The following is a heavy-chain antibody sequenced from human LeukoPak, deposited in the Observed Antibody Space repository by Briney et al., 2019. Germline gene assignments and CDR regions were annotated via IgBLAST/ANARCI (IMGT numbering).Heavy chain of an antibody. CDR2: ISSSSSTI. J-gene: IGHJ4*02. CDR3: AREVGYYYDRSGSLTQGFDY. CDR1: GFTFSSYS. V-gene: IGHV3-48*01. D-gene: IGHD3-22*01. Sequence: PGGSLRLSCAASGFTFSSYSMNWVRQAPGKGLEWVSYISSSSSTIYYADSVKGRFTISRDNAKNSLYLQMNSLRAEDTAVYYCAREVGYYYDRSGSLTQGFDYWGQGTLVTVSS.